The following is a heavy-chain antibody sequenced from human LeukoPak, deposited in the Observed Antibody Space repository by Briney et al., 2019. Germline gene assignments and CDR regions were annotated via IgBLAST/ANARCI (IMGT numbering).Heavy chain of an antibody. CDR1: GGSISSGGYY. Sequence: SQTLSLTCTVSGGSISSGGYYWSWIRQHPGKGLEWIGYIYYGGSTYYNPSLKSRVTISVDTSKNQFSLKLSSVTAADTAVYYCARGDGGYDILTGYYLGWFDPWGQGTPVTVSS. J-gene: IGHJ5*02. V-gene: IGHV4-31*03. D-gene: IGHD3-9*01. CDR3: ARGDGGYDILTGYYLGWFDP. CDR2: IYYGGST.